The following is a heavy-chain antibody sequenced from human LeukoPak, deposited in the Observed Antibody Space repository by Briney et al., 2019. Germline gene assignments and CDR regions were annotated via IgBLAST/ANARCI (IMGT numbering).Heavy chain of an antibody. CDR3: ARDQGTYYYDSSGYYYGY. J-gene: IGHJ4*02. V-gene: IGHV1-2*06. D-gene: IGHD3-22*01. CDR2: INPNSGGT. Sequence: GASVKVSCKASGYTLTGYYMHWVRQAPGQGLEWMGRINPNSGGTNYAQKFQGRVTMTRDTSISTAYMELSRLRSDDTAVYYCARDQGTYYYDSSGYYYGYWGQGTLVTVSS. CDR1: GYTLTGYY.